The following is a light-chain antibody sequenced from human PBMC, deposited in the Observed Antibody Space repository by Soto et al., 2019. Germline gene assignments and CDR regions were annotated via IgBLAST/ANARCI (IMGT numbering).Light chain of an antibody. J-gene: IGLJ2*01. CDR1: STDVGGYNY. CDR2: DVS. V-gene: IGLV2-14*03. CDR3: CSYTGSSTPVV. Sequence: QSVLTQPASVSGSPGQSITITCTGTSTDVGGYNYVCWYQQHPGKAPKLMIYDVSNRPSGVSNRFSGSKSGNTASLTISGLQAEDEADYYCCSYTGSSTPVVFGGGTKLTVL.